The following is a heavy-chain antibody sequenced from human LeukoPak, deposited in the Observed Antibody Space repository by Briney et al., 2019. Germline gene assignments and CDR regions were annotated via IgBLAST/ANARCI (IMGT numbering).Heavy chain of an antibody. V-gene: IGHV3-43*02. J-gene: IGHJ4*02. Sequence: GGSLRLSCAGSRFTFNNYAMHWVRQAPGKGLEWVSVISGDGGSTYYADSVKGRFTISRDNSKNSLYLQMNSLRTEDTALYYCAKDYLRSGWGPLGYWGQGTLVTVSS. D-gene: IGHD6-19*01. CDR1: RFTFNNYA. CDR3: AKDYLRSGWGPLGY. CDR2: ISGDGGST.